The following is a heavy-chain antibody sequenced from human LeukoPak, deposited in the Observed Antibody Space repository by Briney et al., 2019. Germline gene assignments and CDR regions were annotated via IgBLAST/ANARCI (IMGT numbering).Heavy chain of an antibody. Sequence: GASVKVSCKASGYTFTSYGISWVRQAPGQGLEWMGWISAYNGNTNYAQKLQGRVTMITDTSTNTAYMELRSLRSDDTAVYYCARDYYYDSSGYYPLFDYWGQGTLVTVSS. D-gene: IGHD3-22*01. CDR1: GYTFTSYG. CDR2: ISAYNGNT. J-gene: IGHJ4*02. CDR3: ARDYYYDSSGYYPLFDY. V-gene: IGHV1-18*01.